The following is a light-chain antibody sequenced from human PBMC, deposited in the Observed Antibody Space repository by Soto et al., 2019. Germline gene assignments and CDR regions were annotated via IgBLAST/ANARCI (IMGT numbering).Light chain of an antibody. CDR3: QQSYSRPLT. CDR2: AAS. V-gene: IGKV1D-8*03. J-gene: IGKJ4*01. Sequence: VIWMTQSPSLLSASTGDGVTICFRVSQGISSYLAWYQQKPGKAPELLIYAASTLQSGVPSRFRGSGSGTDFTLTISSLQPEDFATYYCQQSYSRPLTFGGGTKVDIK. CDR1: QGISSY.